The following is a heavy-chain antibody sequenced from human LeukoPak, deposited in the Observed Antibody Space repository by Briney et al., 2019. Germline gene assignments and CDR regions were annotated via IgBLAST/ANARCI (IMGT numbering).Heavy chain of an antibody. CDR1: GFAFSNYA. CDR3: ARPGLHHYDTTGYYSFDY. J-gene: IGHJ4*02. V-gene: IGHV3-23*01. Sequence: GGSLRLSCAASGFAFSNYAMSWVRQAPGKGLEWVSVVSGKTGTTYYADSVRGRFTTSRDNSKNTLYLQMNRLRAEDTAVYYCARPGLHHYDTTGYYSFDYWGKGTLVTVSS. CDR2: VSGKTGTT. D-gene: IGHD3-22*01.